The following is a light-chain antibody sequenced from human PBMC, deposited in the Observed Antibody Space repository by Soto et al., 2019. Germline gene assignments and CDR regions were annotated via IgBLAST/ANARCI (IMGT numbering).Light chain of an antibody. CDR2: DAS. Sequence: EIVLTQSPATLSLSPGDRATLSCRASQGISRFLAWYQQKPGQVPRLLIYDASSRAVGVPSRFSGSGSGTDFTLTISGLEPEDFAMYYCHQRAHWPLSFDGGTKIEIK. J-gene: IGKJ4*01. CDR1: QGISRF. V-gene: IGKV3-11*01. CDR3: HQRAHWPLS.